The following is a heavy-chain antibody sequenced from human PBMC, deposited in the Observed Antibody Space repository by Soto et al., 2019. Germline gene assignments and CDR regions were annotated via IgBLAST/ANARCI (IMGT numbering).Heavy chain of an antibody. CDR1: GGSISSYY. J-gene: IGHJ5*02. D-gene: IGHD2-2*01. CDR2: IYYSGST. Sequence: SETLSLTCTVFGGSISSYYWNWIRQPPGKGLEWIGYIYYSGSTNYNPSLKSRVTISVDTSKNQFSLKLSSVTAADTAVYYCARDPMGYCSSTSCYVGWFDPWGQGTLVTVSS. V-gene: IGHV4-59*12. CDR3: ARDPMGYCSSTSCYVGWFDP.